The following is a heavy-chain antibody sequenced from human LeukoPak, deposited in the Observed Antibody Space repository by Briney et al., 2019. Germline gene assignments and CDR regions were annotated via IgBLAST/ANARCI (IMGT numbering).Heavy chain of an antibody. V-gene: IGHV3-74*01. CDR2: ISGDGSSI. J-gene: IGHJ4*02. D-gene: IGHD2-15*01. CDR3: ARSSSGVYIQ. CDR1: GFTFSNYY. Sequence: GGSLRLSCVASGFTFSNYYMHWVRQVPGKGPVWVSRISGDGSSIIYADSVKGRFTISRDNAKSSLYVQMNSLRADDSAVYYCARSSSGVYIQWGQGTLVTVSS.